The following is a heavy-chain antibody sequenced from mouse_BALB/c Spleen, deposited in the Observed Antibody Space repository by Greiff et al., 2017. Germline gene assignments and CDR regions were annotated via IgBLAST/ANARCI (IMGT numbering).Heavy chain of an antibody. CDR3: PLLRLRYYAMDY. Sequence: EVMLVESGGGLVKPGGSLKLSCAASGFTFSSYAMSWVRQTPEKRLEWVASISSGGSTYYPDSVKGRFTISRDNARNILYLQMSSLRSEDTAMYYCPLLRLRYYAMDYWGQGTSVTVSS. CDR1: GFTFSSYA. CDR2: ISSGGST. D-gene: IGHD1-2*01. V-gene: IGHV5-6-5*01. J-gene: IGHJ4*01.